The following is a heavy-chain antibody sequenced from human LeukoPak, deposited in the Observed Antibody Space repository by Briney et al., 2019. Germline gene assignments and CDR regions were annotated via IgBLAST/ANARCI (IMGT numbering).Heavy chain of an antibody. D-gene: IGHD3-22*01. V-gene: IGHV1-69*04. Sequence: SVKDSCKASGGTLSSYAISWVRQAPGQGLEWMARIIPILGIANYAQRFHVRVTITADKSTSTAYMELSSLRSEDTAVYYCSRDPQPTYYYDSSGYYIGAFDIWGQGTMVTVSS. J-gene: IGHJ3*02. CDR3: SRDPQPTYYYDSSGYYIGAFDI. CDR2: IIPILGIA. CDR1: GGTLSSYA.